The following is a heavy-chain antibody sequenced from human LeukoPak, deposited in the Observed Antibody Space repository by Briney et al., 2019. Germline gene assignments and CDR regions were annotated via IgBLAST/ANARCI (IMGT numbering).Heavy chain of an antibody. D-gene: IGHD2-2*01. CDR1: GGSISSSSYY. J-gene: IGHJ4*02. CDR2: IYYSGST. Sequence: PSETLSLTCTVSGGSISSSSYYWGWLRQPPGTGLEWIGSIYYSGSTYYNPSLKSRVTISVDTSKNQFSLKLSSVTAAGTAVYYCARQLGYCSSTSCYADKVDYWGQGTLVTVSS. CDR3: ARQLGYCSSTSCYADKVDY. V-gene: IGHV4-39*01.